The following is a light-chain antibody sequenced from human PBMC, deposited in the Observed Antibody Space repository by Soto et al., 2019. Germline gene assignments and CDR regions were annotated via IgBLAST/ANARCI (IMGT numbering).Light chain of an antibody. CDR2: EGS. Sequence: QSALTQPASVSGSPGQSITISCTGTSSDVGSYNLVSWYQQHPGKAPKLMIYEGSQRPSGVSNRFSGSKSGNTASLTISGLQDEDEADYYCCSYAGSVVFGGGTKLTVL. J-gene: IGLJ2*01. CDR1: SSDVGSYNL. CDR3: CSYAGSVV. V-gene: IGLV2-23*01.